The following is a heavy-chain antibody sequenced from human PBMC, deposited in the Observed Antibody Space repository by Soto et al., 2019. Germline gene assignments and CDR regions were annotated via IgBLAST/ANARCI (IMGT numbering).Heavy chain of an antibody. D-gene: IGHD3-3*01. CDR3: AGQTPNRFLEWLSAKFDP. CDR1: GGSMSSYY. J-gene: IGHJ5*02. V-gene: IGHV4-4*07. CDR2: VYSSGGT. Sequence: SETLSLTCTVSGGSMSSYYWTWIRQPAGKGLEWIGRVYSSGGTHYNPSLKSRVTISLDTSKNQFSLRLLSVTAADTAVYYCAGQTPNRFLEWLSAKFDPWGQGTLVTVSS.